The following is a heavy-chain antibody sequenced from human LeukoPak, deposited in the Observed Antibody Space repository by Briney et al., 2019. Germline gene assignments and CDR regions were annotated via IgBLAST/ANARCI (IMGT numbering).Heavy chain of an antibody. CDR3: AREAHSMKYYYGSGSLAGILDV. D-gene: IGHD3-10*01. CDR2: IYYSGST. CDR1: GGSFSSYY. Sequence: SETLSLTCAVYGGSFSSYYWSWIRQPPGKGLEWIGYIYYSGSTNYNPSLKSRVTISVDTSKNQFSLKLSSVTAADTAVYYCAREAHSMKYYYGSGSLAGILDVWGKGTTVTVSS. J-gene: IGHJ6*04. V-gene: IGHV4-59*01.